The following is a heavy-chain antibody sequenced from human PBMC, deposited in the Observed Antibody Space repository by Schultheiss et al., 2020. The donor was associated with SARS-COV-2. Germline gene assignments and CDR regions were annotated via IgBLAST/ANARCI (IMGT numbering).Heavy chain of an antibody. Sequence: SETLSLTCTVSGGSISSYDWSWIRQPPGKGLEWIGYIYYSGSTNYNPSLKSRVTISVDTSKNQFSLKLSSVTAADTAVYYCARVSYDFWSGSYDAFDIWGQGTMVTVSS. V-gene: IGHV4-59*12. CDR3: ARVSYDFWSGSYDAFDI. D-gene: IGHD3-3*01. CDR1: GGSISSYD. J-gene: IGHJ3*02. CDR2: IYYSGST.